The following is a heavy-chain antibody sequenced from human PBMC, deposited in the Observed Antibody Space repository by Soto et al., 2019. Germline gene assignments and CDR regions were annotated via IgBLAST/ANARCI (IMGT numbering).Heavy chain of an antibody. CDR3: ARDGRVFVVPSV. CDR1: GFKFDTYW. V-gene: IGHV3-7*01. Sequence: PGGSLRLSCAASGFKFDTYWMSWVRQVPGEGLEWVATIKPDGSENYSVESVKGRFTISRDNARSSLYLQMNSLRVEDTAVYYCARDGRVFVVPSVWGQGSPVTVSS. J-gene: IGHJ4*02. D-gene: IGHD1-26*01. CDR2: IKPDGSEN.